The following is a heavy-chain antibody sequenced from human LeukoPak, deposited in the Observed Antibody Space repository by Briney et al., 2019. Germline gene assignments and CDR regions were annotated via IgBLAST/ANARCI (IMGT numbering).Heavy chain of an antibody. D-gene: IGHD6-13*01. CDR1: GGSISSYY. V-gene: IGHV4-59*01. Sequence: SETLSLTCTVSGGSISSYYWSWIRQSPGKGREWIGYIYYSGSTNYNPSLKSRVTISVDTSKNQFSLKLGSVTAADTAVYYCARVAAAALGGDWFDPWGQGTLVTVSS. J-gene: IGHJ5*02. CDR3: ARVAAAALGGDWFDP. CDR2: IYYSGST.